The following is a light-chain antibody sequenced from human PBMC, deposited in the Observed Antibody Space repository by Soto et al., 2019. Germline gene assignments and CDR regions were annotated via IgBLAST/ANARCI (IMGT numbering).Light chain of an antibody. J-gene: IGLJ3*02. CDR3: AAWDDSLSGPWV. CDR1: SSNIGSNY. Sequence: QSVLTQPPSASGTPGQRVTISCSGSSSNIGSNYVYWYQQLPGTAPKLLIYRNNQRPSGVPDRFSGSKSGTSASLGISGLRSEDEADYYCAAWDDSLSGPWVFGGGTKVTVL. V-gene: IGLV1-47*01. CDR2: RNN.